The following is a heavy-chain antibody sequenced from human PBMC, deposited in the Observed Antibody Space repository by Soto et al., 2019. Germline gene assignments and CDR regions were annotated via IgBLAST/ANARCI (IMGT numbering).Heavy chain of an antibody. CDR2: IIPIFGTA. CDR3: ARGAIGIRGYYYGMDV. D-gene: IGHD3-10*01. CDR1: GGTFSSYA. Sequence: QVQLVQSGAEVKKPGSSVKVSCKASGGTFSSYAISWVRQAPGQGLEWMGGIIPIFGTANYAQKFQGRVTITADESTSXAEMERSSLRSEDTAVYYCARGAIGIRGYYYGMDVWGQGTTVTVSS. V-gene: IGHV1-69*12. J-gene: IGHJ6*02.